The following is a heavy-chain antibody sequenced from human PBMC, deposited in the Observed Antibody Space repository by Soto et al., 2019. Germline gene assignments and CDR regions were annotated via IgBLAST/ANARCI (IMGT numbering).Heavy chain of an antibody. CDR2: IYWDDDK. V-gene: IGHV2-5*02. CDR1: GFSLSTSGVG. J-gene: IGHJ4*02. Sequence: QITLKESGPTLVKPTQTLTLTCTFSGFSLSTSGVGVGWIRQPPGKALEWLALIYWDDDKRYSPSLKSRLTTXTXXSKNQVVLTMTNMDPVDTATYYYAHKGWTSGSWLYWGQGTLVTVSS. CDR3: AHKGWTSGSWLY. D-gene: IGHD6-13*01.